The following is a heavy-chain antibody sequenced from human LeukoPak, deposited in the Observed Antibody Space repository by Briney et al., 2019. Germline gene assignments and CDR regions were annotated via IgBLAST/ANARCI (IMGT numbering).Heavy chain of an antibody. CDR3: AKMGAARHYYYYYMDV. CDR1: GFTFDDYT. CDR2: INWDGASR. J-gene: IGHJ6*03. D-gene: IGHD6-6*01. V-gene: IGHV3-43D*04. Sequence: GGSLRLSCAASGFTFDDYTMYWIRQAPGKGLEWVSAINWDGASRTYADSVKGRFTISRDNSKNSLYLQMNSLRAEDTALYYCAKMGAARHYYYYYMDVWGKGTTVTVSS.